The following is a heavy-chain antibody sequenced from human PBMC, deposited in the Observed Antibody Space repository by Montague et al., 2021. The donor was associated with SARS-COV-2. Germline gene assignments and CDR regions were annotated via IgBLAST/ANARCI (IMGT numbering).Heavy chain of an antibody. Sequence: SETLSLTCTVSGGSVSSYYWSWIRQSPGKGLQWLGYIYYSGSTDYNPSLKSRVTMSLDTSKNQLSLRLNSVTTADTAVYFCARAGGFYYYWRGYSSSAGLFDCWGQGILVTVSS. CDR2: IYYSGST. CDR1: GGSVSSYY. CDR3: ARAGGFYYYWRGYSSSAGLFDC. J-gene: IGHJ5*01. D-gene: IGHD3-3*01. V-gene: IGHV4-59*02.